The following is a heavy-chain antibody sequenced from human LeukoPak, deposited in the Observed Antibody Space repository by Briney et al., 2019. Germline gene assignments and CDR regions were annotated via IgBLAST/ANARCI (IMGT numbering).Heavy chain of an antibody. V-gene: IGHV3-30*18. CDR1: GFTFSSYG. CDR3: AKGAGVDGYNSFDY. D-gene: IGHD5-24*01. Sequence: GRSLRLSCAASGFTFSSYGMHWVRQAPGKGLEWVAVISYDRSNKYYADSVKGRFTISRDNSKNTLYLQMNSLRAEDTAVYYCAKGAGVDGYNSFDYWGQGTLVTVSS. J-gene: IGHJ4*02. CDR2: ISYDRSNK.